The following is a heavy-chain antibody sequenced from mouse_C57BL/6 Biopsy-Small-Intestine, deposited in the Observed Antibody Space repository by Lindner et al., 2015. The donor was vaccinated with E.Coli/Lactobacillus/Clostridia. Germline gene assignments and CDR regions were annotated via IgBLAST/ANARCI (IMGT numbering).Heavy chain of an antibody. CDR2: ISYSGST. D-gene: IGHD2-1*01. V-gene: IGHV3-8*01. CDR3: ARGDLYWGFAY. J-gene: IGHJ3*01. Sequence: VQLQELALAWQNLPQTLSLTCSVTGYSITSGYWNWIRKFPGNKLEYMGYISYSGSTYYNPSLKSRISITRDTSKNQYYLQLNSVTTEDTATYYCARGDLYWGFAYWGQGTLVTVSA. CDR1: GYSITSGY.